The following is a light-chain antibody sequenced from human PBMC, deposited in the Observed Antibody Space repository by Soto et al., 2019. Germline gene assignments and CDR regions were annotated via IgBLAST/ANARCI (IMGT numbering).Light chain of an antibody. V-gene: IGKV3-20*01. Sequence: EIVLTQSPGTLSLSPGERATLSCRASQSVSSRLAWYQQKPGQAPRLLISGASSRATGIPDRFSGSGSGTDFTLPISRLEPEDFALYYCQQYVTSAITFGQGTRLE. CDR3: QQYVTSAIT. CDR1: QSVSSR. CDR2: GAS. J-gene: IGKJ5*01.